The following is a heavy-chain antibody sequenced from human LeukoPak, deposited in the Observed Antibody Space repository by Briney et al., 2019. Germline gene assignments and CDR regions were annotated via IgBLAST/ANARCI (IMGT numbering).Heavy chain of an antibody. CDR2: IKQDGSEK. CDR1: GFSLSNYW. J-gene: IGHJ4*02. Sequence: GGSLRLSCAASGFSLSNYWMNWVRQAPGKGLEWVANIKQDGSEKNYVDSVKGRFTISRDNAKNSLILQMNSLRDEDTAVYYCAPLGGSFDYWGQGTLVTVSS. V-gene: IGHV3-7*01. CDR3: APLGGSFDY.